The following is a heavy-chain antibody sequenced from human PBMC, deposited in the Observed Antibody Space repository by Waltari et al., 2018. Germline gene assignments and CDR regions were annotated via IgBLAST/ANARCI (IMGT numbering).Heavy chain of an antibody. J-gene: IGHJ3*01. CDR1: GFTFSSYW. CDR3: ARWGSYYN. V-gene: IGHV3-7*01. D-gene: IGHD1-26*01. Sequence: VQLVESGGGVVQPGGSLRIPCAAYGFTFSSYWMIWVRQAPGKGLEWVANIKQDGSEKYYVDSVKGRFTISRDNAKNSLYLQMNSLRAEDTAVYYCARWGSYYNWGQGTMVTVSS. CDR2: IKQDGSEK.